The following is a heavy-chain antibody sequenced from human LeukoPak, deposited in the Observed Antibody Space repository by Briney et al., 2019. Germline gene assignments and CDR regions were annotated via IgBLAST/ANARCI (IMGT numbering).Heavy chain of an antibody. Sequence: GRSLRLSCAASGFTFDDYAMHWVRQAPGKGLEWVSGINRNSGSIGYADSVKGRFTISRDNAKNSLYLQMNSLRAEDTALYYCTKDMGSIVGAIDCWGQGTLVTVSS. J-gene: IGHJ4*02. D-gene: IGHD1-26*01. CDR2: INRNSGSI. CDR3: TKDMGSIVGAIDC. CDR1: GFTFDDYA. V-gene: IGHV3-9*01.